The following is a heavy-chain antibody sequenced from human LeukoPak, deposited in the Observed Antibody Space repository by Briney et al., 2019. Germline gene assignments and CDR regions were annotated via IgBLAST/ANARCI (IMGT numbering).Heavy chain of an antibody. CDR3: ARDPLDFWSGYCDY. Sequence: AGGSLRLSCAASGLTFSIYAMHGVRQAPGKGLEWVAVISYDGSNKYYADSVKGRFTISRDNSKNTLYLQMNSLRAEDTAVYYCARDPLDFWSGYCDYWGQGTLVTVSS. V-gene: IGHV3-30*04. CDR2: ISYDGSNK. D-gene: IGHD3-3*01. J-gene: IGHJ4*02. CDR1: GLTFSIYA.